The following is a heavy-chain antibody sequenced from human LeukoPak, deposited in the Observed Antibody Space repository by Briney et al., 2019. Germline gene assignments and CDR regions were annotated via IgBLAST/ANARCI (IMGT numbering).Heavy chain of an antibody. V-gene: IGHV3-7*01. CDR3: AREARYNYGLYYYYYMDV. D-gene: IGHD5-18*01. J-gene: IGHJ6*03. CDR2: IKQDGSEK. CDR1: GFTFSNYW. Sequence: GGSLRLSCAASGFTFSNYWMSWVRQAPGKGLEWVANIKQDGSEKYYVDSVKGRFTVSRDNAKNSLFLQMNSLRAEGTAVYFCAREARYNYGLYYYYYMDVWGKGTTVTVSS.